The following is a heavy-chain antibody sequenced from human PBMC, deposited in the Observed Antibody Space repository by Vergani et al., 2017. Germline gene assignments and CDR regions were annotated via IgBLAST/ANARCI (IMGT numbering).Heavy chain of an antibody. Sequence: QVQLVESGGGVVQPGGSLRLSRAASGFTFNSYGIHWVRQAPGKGPEWVAVTWFDGRNKFYSDSVKGRFIISRDNSKDIVYLQMNSLRVEDTAVYYCARDRRIMYNWFDPWGQGTLVTVSS. J-gene: IGHJ5*02. CDR2: TWFDGRNK. CDR1: GFTFNSYG. V-gene: IGHV3-33*04. CDR3: ARDRRIMYNWFDP.